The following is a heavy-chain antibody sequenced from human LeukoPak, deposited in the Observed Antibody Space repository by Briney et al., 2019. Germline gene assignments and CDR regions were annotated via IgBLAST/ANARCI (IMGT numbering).Heavy chain of an antibody. J-gene: IGHJ6*02. V-gene: IGHV4-59*01. CDR3: ARDKRWLQYNYYYYGMDV. D-gene: IGHD5-24*01. CDR2: IYYSGST. Sequence: SETLSLTCTVSGGSISSYYWSWIRQPPGKGLEWIGYIYYSGSTNYNPSLKSRVTISVDTSKNQFSLKLSSVTAADTAVYYCARDKRWLQYNYYYYGMDVWGQGTTVTVSS. CDR1: GGSISSYY.